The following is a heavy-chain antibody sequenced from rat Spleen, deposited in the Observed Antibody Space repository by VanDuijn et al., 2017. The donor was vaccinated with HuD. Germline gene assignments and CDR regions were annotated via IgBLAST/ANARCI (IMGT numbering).Heavy chain of an antibody. Sequence: EVQLVESGGGLVQPGRSMKLSCAASGFTFSNYDMAWVRQAPKKGLEWVATISYDGSSTNYRDSVKGRFTISRDNAKSTLYLQMDSLRSEDTATYYCARHGEYGYNYVCFDYWGQGVMVTVSS. CDR3: ARHGEYGYNYVCFDY. D-gene: IGHD1-9*01. V-gene: IGHV5-7*01. CDR1: GFTFSNYD. CDR2: ISYDGSST. J-gene: IGHJ2*01.